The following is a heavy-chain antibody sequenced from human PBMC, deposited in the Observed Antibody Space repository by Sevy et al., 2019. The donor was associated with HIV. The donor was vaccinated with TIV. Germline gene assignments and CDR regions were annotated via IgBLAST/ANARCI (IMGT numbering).Heavy chain of an antibody. Sequence: GGSLRLSCAASGFSLSDYAIHWARQGPVKGLEWLTGIYFDGGNKYYADSVKGRLTTSRENSKNTVSLQMNSLRPDDTALYYCARGPYNSGLRLDFWGRGILVTVSS. CDR3: ARGPYNSGLRLDF. D-gene: IGHD5-12*01. V-gene: IGHV3-30-3*01. J-gene: IGHJ4*02. CDR1: GFSLSDYA. CDR2: IYFDGGNK.